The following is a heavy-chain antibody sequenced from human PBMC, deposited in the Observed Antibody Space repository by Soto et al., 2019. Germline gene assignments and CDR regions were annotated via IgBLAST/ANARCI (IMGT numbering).Heavy chain of an antibody. D-gene: IGHD6-6*01. CDR1: GYSFTSYW. Sequence: GESLKISCKGSGYSFTSYWIGWVRQMPGKGLEWMGIIYPGDSDTRYRPSFQGQVTISADKSISTAYLQWSSLKASDTAMYYCARQLGIAARLANYYYGMDVWGQGTTVTVSS. CDR2: IYPGDSDT. J-gene: IGHJ6*02. CDR3: ARQLGIAARLANYYYGMDV. V-gene: IGHV5-51*01.